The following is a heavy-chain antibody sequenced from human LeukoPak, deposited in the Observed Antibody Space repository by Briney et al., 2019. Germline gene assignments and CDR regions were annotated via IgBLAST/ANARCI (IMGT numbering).Heavy chain of an antibody. V-gene: IGHV4-39*01. CDR3: GGPNYYYMDV. J-gene: IGHJ6*03. CDR2: IYYSGST. Sequence: SETLSLTCTVSNGSISGSGYYWGWIRQPPGKGLEWIGSIYYSGSTYYNPSLESRVAISVDTSKNQFSLKVSSVTAADTAAYYCGGPNYYYMDVWGKGTTVTVSS. CDR1: NGSISGSGYY.